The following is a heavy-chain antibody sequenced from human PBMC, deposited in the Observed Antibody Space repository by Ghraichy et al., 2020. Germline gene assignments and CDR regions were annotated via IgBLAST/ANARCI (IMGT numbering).Heavy chain of an antibody. CDR1: GGSISSSSYY. V-gene: IGHV4-39*01. J-gene: IGHJ5*02. CDR2: IYYSGST. D-gene: IGHD3-3*01. Sequence: SETLSLTCTVSGGSISSSSYYWGWIRQPPGKGLEWIGSIYYSGSTYYNPSLKSRVTISVDTSKNQFSLKLSSVTAADTAVYYCARQMDGVRFLEWLSYNWFDPWGQGTLVTVSS. CDR3: ARQMDGVRFLEWLSYNWFDP.